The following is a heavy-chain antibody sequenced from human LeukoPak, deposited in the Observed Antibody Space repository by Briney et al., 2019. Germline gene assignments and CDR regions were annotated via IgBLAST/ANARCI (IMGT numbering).Heavy chain of an antibody. Sequence: SETLSLTCIVAGGSISSYYWSWIRQPPGEGLEWIGYMFYSGSTNYNPSLMSRVNISVDTSNNQFSLKLSSVTAADTAVYYCARHGRYTAMAMVGYFDYWGQGNLVTVSS. CDR1: GGSISSYY. V-gene: IGHV4-59*08. CDR2: MFYSGST. J-gene: IGHJ4*02. CDR3: ARHGRYTAMAMVGYFDY. D-gene: IGHD5-18*01.